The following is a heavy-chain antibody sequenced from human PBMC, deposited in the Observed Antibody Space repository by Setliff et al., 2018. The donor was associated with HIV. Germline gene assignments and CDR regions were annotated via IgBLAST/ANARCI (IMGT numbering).Heavy chain of an antibody. J-gene: IGHJ4*02. V-gene: IGHV4-59*01. D-gene: IGHD7-27*01. CDR2: IYYSGGT. CDR1: GDSISSYY. CDR3: ARQVGNKLLLDY. Sequence: SETLSLTCIVSGDSISSYYWSWIRQPPGKGLEWLGYIYYSGGTNYNPSLKSRVTISVDTSKNQFFLKLNSVTAADAAVYYCARQVGNKLLLDYWGQGTLVTV.